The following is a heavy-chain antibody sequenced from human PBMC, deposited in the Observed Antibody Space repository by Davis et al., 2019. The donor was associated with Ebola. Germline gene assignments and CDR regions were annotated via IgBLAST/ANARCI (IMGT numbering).Heavy chain of an antibody. V-gene: IGHV1-58*02. J-gene: IGHJ4*02. D-gene: IGHD3-9*01. CDR1: GFTFTSSA. CDR2: IVVGSGNT. CDR3: ATGGGLRYFDWLDY. Sequence: AASVKVSCKASGFTFTSSAMQWVRQARGQRLEWIRWIVVGSGNTNYAQKFQGRVTITADKSTSTAYMELSSLRSEDTAVYYCATGGGLRYFDWLDYWGQGTLVTVSS.